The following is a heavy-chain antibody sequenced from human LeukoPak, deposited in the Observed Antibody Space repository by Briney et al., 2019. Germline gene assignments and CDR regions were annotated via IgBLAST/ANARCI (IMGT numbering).Heavy chain of an antibody. Sequence: GGSLRLSCAASGFTFSSYAMSWVRQAPGKGLEWVSGINWNGGSTGYADSVKGRFTISRDNAKNSLCLQMNSLRAEDTALYHCAKMAGSGYYFYMDVWGKGTTVTISS. CDR3: AKMAGSGYYFYMDV. V-gene: IGHV3-20*01. CDR1: GFTFSSYA. D-gene: IGHD3-10*01. J-gene: IGHJ6*03. CDR2: INWNGGST.